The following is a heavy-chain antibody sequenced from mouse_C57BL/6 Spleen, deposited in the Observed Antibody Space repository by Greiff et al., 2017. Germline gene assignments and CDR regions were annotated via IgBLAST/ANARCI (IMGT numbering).Heavy chain of an antibody. CDR1: GYTFTSYW. Sequence: QVQLQQPGAELVKPGASVKLSCKASGYTFTSYWMHWVKQRPGQGLEWIGMIHPNSGSTNYNEKFKSKATLTVEKSSSTAYMQLSSLTSEDSAVYYCARSKELLIPIYAMDYWGQGTTVTVSS. D-gene: IGHD2-1*01. V-gene: IGHV1-64*01. J-gene: IGHJ4*01. CDR3: ARSKELLIPIYAMDY. CDR2: IHPNSGST.